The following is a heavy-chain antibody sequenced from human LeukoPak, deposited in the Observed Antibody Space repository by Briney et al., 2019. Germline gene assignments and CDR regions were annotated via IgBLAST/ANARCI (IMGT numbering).Heavy chain of an antibody. V-gene: IGHV4-59*01. CDR3: ARELWFGEDYYFDY. CDR1: GGSISSYY. Sequence: SETLSLTCTVSGGSISSYYWSWIRQPPGKGPEWIGYIYYSGSTNYNPSLKSRVTISVDTSKNQFSLKLSSVTAADTAVYYCARELWFGEDYYFDYWGQGTLVTVSS. CDR2: IYYSGST. D-gene: IGHD3-10*01. J-gene: IGHJ4*02.